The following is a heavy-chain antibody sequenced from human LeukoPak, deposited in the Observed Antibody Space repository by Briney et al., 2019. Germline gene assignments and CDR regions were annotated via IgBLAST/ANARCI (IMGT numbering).Heavy chain of an antibody. V-gene: IGHV5-51*01. D-gene: IGHD3-22*01. CDR1: GYTFTSYW. Sequence: GESLKISCKGSGYTFTSYWIAWVRQMPGKGLEWMGIIYPGDSDTRYSPSFQGQVTISADKSITTAYLQRSSLRASDTAMYYCARLYYYDTSGYPHNWFDPWGQGTLVTVSS. CDR2: IYPGDSDT. J-gene: IGHJ5*02. CDR3: ARLYYYDTSGYPHNWFDP.